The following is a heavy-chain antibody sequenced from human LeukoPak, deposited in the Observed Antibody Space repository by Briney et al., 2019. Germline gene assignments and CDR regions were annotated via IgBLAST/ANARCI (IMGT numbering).Heavy chain of an antibody. Sequence: GGSLRLSCAASGFTFSSYSMNWVRQAPGKVLEWVSFISSSSSYIYYADSMKGRFTISRDNAKNSLYLQMNSLRAEDTAVYYCARDQWLQSDYCMDVWGKGTTVTVSS. CDR2: ISSSSSYI. J-gene: IGHJ6*03. CDR3: ARDQWLQSDYCMDV. CDR1: GFTFSSYS. D-gene: IGHD5-18*01. V-gene: IGHV3-21*05.